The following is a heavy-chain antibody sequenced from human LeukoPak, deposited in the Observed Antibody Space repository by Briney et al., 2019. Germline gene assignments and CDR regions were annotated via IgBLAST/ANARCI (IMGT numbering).Heavy chain of an antibody. CDR2: IYYRGGST. CDR3: ARDSLTIHAFDI. J-gene: IGHJ3*02. CDR1: GGSISSGGYY. Sequence: SETLSLTCTVSGGSISSGGYYWSWIRQHPGKGLEWIGYIYYRGGSTYYNPSLKSRVTISVDTSKNQFSLKLSPVTAADTAVYYCARDSLTIHAFDIWGQGTMVTVSS. D-gene: IGHD3-3*01. V-gene: IGHV4-31*03.